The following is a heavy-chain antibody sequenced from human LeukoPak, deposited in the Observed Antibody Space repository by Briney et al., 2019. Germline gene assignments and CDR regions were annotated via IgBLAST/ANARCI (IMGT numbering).Heavy chain of an antibody. CDR3: ASDRQNSWFYF. CDR2: ICYCVNT. CDR1: GGSISSSSYY. V-gene: IGHV4-39*01. D-gene: IGHD6-13*01. Sequence: SETLCLTCTVSGGSISSSSYYWGWVRQPPGKGLEWIGSICYCVNTYYNPSLKSRVTISVDTSTNQFSLKLSSVTAADTAVYYCASDRQNSWFYFWGQGTLVTVSS. J-gene: IGHJ4*02.